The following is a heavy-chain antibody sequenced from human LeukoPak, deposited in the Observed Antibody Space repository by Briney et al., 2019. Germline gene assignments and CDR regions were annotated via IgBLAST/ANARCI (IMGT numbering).Heavy chain of an antibody. CDR1: GFTFSSYS. Sequence: PGGSLRLSCVVSGFTFSSYSMNWVRQAPGKRLEWVAYISSTGSAIYYVDSVKGRFTISRDNAKNSLYLQMLNLRAEDTAVYYCSRPPISGSGFWGQGIQVTVSS. CDR3: SRPPISGSGF. CDR2: ISSTGSAI. J-gene: IGHJ4*02. D-gene: IGHD5-12*01. V-gene: IGHV3-48*01.